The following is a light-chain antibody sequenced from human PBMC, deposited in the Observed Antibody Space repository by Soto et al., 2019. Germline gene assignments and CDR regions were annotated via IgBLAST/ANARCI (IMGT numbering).Light chain of an antibody. V-gene: IGKV3-15*01. CDR1: QRIRTS. J-gene: IGKJ1*01. CDR3: HPYYNWPRT. CDR2: GAS. Sequence: EVVMTHSPTTLSVSPGLSSTLSCRASQRIRTSLAWYQQRPGKAPRLLIYGASTRAAGIPERLRRSGYGTELTITISRMQSEDFAVYHCHPYYNWPRTFGHGTKVDIK.